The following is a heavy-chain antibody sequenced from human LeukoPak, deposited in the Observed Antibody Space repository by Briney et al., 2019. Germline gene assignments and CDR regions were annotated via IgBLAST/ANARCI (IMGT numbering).Heavy chain of an antibody. CDR1: GYTFTGYY. CDR3: ARDSLPIAAAGGPPDY. V-gene: IGHV1-2*06. J-gene: IGHJ4*02. CDR2: INPNSGGT. D-gene: IGHD6-13*01. Sequence: GASVKVFCKASGYTFTGYYMHWVRQAPGQGLEWMGRINPNSGGTNYAQKFQGRVTMTRDTSISTAYMELSRLRSDDTAVYYCARDSLPIAAAGGPPDYWGQGTLVTVSS.